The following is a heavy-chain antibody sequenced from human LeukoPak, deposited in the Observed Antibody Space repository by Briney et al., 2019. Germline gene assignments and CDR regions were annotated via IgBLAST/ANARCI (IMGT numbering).Heavy chain of an antibody. Sequence: SETLSLTCTVSGGSISSYYWSWIRQPPGKGLEWIGYIYYSGSTNYNPSLKSRVTISVDTSKNQFSLKLSSVTAADTAVYCCARTTRYYDFWSGYYKDYYYGMDVWGQGTTVTVSS. CDR1: GGSISSYY. CDR2: IYYSGST. V-gene: IGHV4-59*01. D-gene: IGHD3-3*01. CDR3: ARTTRYYDFWSGYYKDYYYGMDV. J-gene: IGHJ6*02.